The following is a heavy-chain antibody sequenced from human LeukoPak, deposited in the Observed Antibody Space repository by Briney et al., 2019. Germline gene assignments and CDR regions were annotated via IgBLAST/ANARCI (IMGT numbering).Heavy chain of an antibody. D-gene: IGHD5-12*01. CDR3: ARGYGTRVDIVATNTFDY. CDR2: ISYDGSNK. Sequence: PGGSLRLSCAASGFTFSSYGMHWVRQAPGKGLEWVAVISYDGSNKYYADSVKGRFTISRDDSKNTLYLQMNSLRAEDTAVYYCARGYGTRVDIVATNTFDYWGQGTLVTVSS. V-gene: IGHV3-30*03. CDR1: GFTFSSYG. J-gene: IGHJ4*02.